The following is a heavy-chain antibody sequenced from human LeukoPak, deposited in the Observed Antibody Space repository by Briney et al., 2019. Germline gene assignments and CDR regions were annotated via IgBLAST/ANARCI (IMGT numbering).Heavy chain of an antibody. J-gene: IGHJ1*01. V-gene: IGHV1-69*13. D-gene: IGHD2-21*01. CDR1: GGTFSSYA. Sequence: SVKVSCKASGGTFSSYAISWVRQAPGQGLEWMGGIIPIFGTANYAQKFQGRVTITADESTSTAYMELSSLRSEDTAVYYCARPGLAYCGGDCYSYYFQHWGQGTLVTVSS. CDR2: IIPIFGTA. CDR3: ARPGLAYCGGDCYSYYFQH.